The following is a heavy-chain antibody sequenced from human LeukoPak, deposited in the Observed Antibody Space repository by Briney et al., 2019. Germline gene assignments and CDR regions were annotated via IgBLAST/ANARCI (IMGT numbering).Heavy chain of an antibody. D-gene: IGHD5-18*01. V-gene: IGHV1-8*01. Sequence: AASVKVSCEASGYTFTSYDINWVRQATGQGLEWMGWMNPNSGNTGYAQKFQGRVTMTRNTSISTAYMELSSLRSEDTAVYYCARDPSGGYSYGYYYYYGMDVWGQGTTVTVSS. CDR3: ARDPSGGYSYGYYYYYGMDV. CDR2: MNPNSGNT. CDR1: GYTFTSYD. J-gene: IGHJ6*02.